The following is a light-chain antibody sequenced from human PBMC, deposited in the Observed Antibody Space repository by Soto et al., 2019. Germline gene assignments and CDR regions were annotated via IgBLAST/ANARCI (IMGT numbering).Light chain of an antibody. Sequence: DIQMTQSPSTLSASVGDRVTITCRASQSITTWLAWYQHKPGKAPKLLIYKASSLESGVPSRFSGSGSGTEFTLTISSLQPDDFATYHCQQYNTYPYTFGQGTKLEIK. CDR1: QSITTW. J-gene: IGKJ2*01. CDR3: QQYNTYPYT. V-gene: IGKV1-5*03. CDR2: KAS.